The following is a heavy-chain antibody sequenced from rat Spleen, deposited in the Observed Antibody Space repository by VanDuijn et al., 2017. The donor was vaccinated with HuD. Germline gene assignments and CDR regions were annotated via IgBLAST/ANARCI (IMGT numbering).Heavy chain of an antibody. V-gene: IGHV5-31*01. CDR3: ARINYYDGTYY. D-gene: IGHD1-12*02. Sequence: EVQLVESGGGLVQPGGSLKLSCVASGFTFNNYWMTWIRQAPGKGLEWVATISYDGSSTYYRDSVKGRFTISRDNAENTLYLQMDSLRSEDTATYYCARINYYDGTYYWGQGTLVTVSS. J-gene: IGHJ3*01. CDR2: ISYDGSST. CDR1: GFTFNNYW.